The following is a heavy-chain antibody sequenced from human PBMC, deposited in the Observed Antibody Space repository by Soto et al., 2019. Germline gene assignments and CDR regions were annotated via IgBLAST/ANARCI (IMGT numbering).Heavy chain of an antibody. V-gene: IGHV3-33*01. J-gene: IGHJ6*02. CDR3: AREVYRGVRKWLVRNYYYGMDV. D-gene: IGHD6-19*01. Sequence: QVQLVESGGGVVQPGRSLRLSCAASGFTFSSYGMHWVRQAPGKGLEWVAAIWYDGSNKYYADSVKGRFTISRDNSKNTLYLKMKSLRVEDTAVYYCAREVYRGVRKWLVRNYYYGMDVWGQGTTVTVSS. CDR2: IWYDGSNK. CDR1: GFTFSSYG.